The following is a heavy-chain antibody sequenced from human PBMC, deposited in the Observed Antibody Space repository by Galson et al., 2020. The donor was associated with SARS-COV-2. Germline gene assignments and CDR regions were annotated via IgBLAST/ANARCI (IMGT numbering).Heavy chain of an antibody. CDR1: GFTFETFS. J-gene: IGHJ4*02. D-gene: IGHD2-15*01. V-gene: IGHV3-21*01. Sequence: GGSLRLSCAASGFTFETFSINWVRQAPGQGLEWVSSISSRGSFLYYADSVKGRFTISRDNGEIYLQMNSLRADDTAVYYCARTYCSETACYYFDHWGQGTQVTVSS. CDR3: ARTYCSETACYYFDH. CDR2: ISSRGSFL.